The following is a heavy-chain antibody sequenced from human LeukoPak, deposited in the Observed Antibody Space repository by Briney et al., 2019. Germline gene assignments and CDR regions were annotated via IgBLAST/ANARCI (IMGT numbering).Heavy chain of an antibody. CDR2: IYYSGST. D-gene: IGHD3-22*01. V-gene: IGHV4-39*01. CDR3: ASYYYDSSAYLEYFQY. Sequence: SETLSLTCTVSGGSIRSNSYYWAWIRQPPGKGLEWIGSIYYSGSTYYNRSLESRVTIFVDTSKNQFSLKLSSVTAADTAVYHCASYYYDSSAYLEYFQYWGQGTLVTVSS. J-gene: IGHJ1*01. CDR1: GGSIRSNSYY.